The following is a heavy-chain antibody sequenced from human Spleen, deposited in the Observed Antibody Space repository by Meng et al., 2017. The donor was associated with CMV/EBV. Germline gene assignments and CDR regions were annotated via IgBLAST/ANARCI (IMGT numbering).Heavy chain of an antibody. D-gene: IGHD3-22*01. J-gene: IGHJ4*02. V-gene: IGHV4-59*01. CDR2: IYYSGST. CDR3: ARGSDYHDSSGYRPPVFDH. CDR1: GGSISSYY. Sequence: GSLRLSCTVSGGSISSYYWSWIRQPPGKGLEWIGYIYYSGSTNYNPSLKSRVTISVDTSKNQFSLKLSSVTAADTAVYYCARGSDYHDSSGYRPPVFDHWGQGTLVTVSS.